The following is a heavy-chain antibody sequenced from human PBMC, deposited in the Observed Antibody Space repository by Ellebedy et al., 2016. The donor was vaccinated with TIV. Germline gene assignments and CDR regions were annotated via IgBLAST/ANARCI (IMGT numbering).Heavy chain of an antibody. D-gene: IGHD1-20*01. J-gene: IGHJ4*02. CDR2: ISHDGSLK. CDR3: AKGKVDNWMDAGSLDY. V-gene: IGHV3-30*18. Sequence: GESLKISCAASGFTFSNFDMDWVRQAPGKGLEWVAVISHDGSLKFYADSVKGRFSISRDNSKNTLYLQMNSLRVEGTAVYYCAKGKVDNWMDAGSLDYWGQGSLVTVSS. CDR1: GFTFSNFD.